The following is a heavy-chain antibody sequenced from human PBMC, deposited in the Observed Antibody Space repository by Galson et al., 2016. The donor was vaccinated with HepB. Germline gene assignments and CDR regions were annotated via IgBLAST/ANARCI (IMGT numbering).Heavy chain of an antibody. Sequence: LRLSCAASGFTFSTYGMDWIRQAPGRGLEWVAVISYDGTNKDYADSVKGRFTISRDNSKNTLYLQMNNLRAEDTAVYYCAKKGAAAGYPSFDYWGQGTLVTVSS. CDR2: ISYDGTNK. CDR1: GFTFSTYG. D-gene: IGHD6-13*01. V-gene: IGHV3-30*18. J-gene: IGHJ4*02. CDR3: AKKGAAAGYPSFDY.